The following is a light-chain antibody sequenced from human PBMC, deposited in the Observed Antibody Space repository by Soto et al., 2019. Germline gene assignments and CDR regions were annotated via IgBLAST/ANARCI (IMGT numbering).Light chain of an antibody. J-gene: IGLJ3*02. CDR1: SSNIGAGYD. Sequence: QSVLTQPPSVSGALGQRVPISCTGSSSNIGAGYDVHWYQQLPGTAPKLLIYGNINRPSGVPDRFSGSKSGTSASLAITGLQAEDEADYYCQSYDRSLSAWVFGGGTKVTVL. CDR3: QSYDRSLSAWV. CDR2: GNI. V-gene: IGLV1-40*01.